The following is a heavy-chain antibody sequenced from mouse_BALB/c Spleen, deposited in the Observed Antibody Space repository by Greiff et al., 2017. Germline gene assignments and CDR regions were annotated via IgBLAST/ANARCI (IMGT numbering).Heavy chain of an antibody. CDR2: ISNLAYSI. CDR1: GFTFSDYG. J-gene: IGHJ4*01. Sequence: EVKLMESGGGLVQPGGSRKLSCAASGFTFSDYGMAWVRQAPGKGPEWVAFISNLAYSIYYADTVTGRFTISRENAKNTLYLEMSSLRSEDTAMYYCAREYGNYGYAMDYWGQGTSVTVSS. D-gene: IGHD2-10*02. V-gene: IGHV5-15*02. CDR3: AREYGNYGYAMDY.